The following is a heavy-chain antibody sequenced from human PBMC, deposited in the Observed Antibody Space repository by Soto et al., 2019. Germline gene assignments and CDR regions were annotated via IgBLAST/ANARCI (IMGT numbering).Heavy chain of an antibody. CDR1: GFTFSSYG. Sequence: QVQLVESGGGVVQPGRSLRLSCAASGFTFSSYGMHWVRQAPGKGLEWVAVIWYDGSNKYYADSVKGRFTISRDNSKNTLDLQMNSLRAEDTAVYYWARGTGGMDVWGQGTTVTVSS. CDR3: ARGTGGMDV. CDR2: IWYDGSNK. V-gene: IGHV3-33*01. J-gene: IGHJ6*02. D-gene: IGHD2-8*02.